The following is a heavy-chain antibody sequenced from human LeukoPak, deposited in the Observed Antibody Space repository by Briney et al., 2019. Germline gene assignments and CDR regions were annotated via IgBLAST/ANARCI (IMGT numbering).Heavy chain of an antibody. D-gene: IGHD3-22*01. V-gene: IGHV3-48*01. CDR3: ARHRSSGYLRFQL. Sequence: GGSLRLSCAASGFTFSSYSMNWVRQAPGKGLEWVSYISSSSSTIYYADSVKGRFTISRDNAKNSLYLQMNSLRAEATAVYDSARHRSSGYLRFQLWGKGTLVTVSS. J-gene: IGHJ1*01. CDR1: GFTFSSYS. CDR2: ISSSSSTI.